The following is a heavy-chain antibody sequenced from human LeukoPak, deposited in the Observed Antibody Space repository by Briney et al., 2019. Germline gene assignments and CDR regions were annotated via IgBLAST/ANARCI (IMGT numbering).Heavy chain of an antibody. V-gene: IGHV3-23*01. CDR3: AKGYFGVDY. Sequence: GGSLRLSRAASGFTLSRYGMNWVRQAPGKGLEWVSTIGGSGGDTHYADSVKGRFTISRDNSESTLYLQMNSLRAEDTAVYYCAKGYFGVDYWGQGTLVTVSS. CDR2: IGGSGGDT. D-gene: IGHD3-16*01. J-gene: IGHJ4*02. CDR1: GFTLSRYG.